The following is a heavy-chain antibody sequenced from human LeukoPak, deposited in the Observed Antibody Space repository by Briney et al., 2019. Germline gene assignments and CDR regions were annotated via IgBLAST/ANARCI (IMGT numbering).Heavy chain of an antibody. CDR1: EFVLSDYY. V-gene: IGHV3-11*01. Sequence: GGSLRLSCAASEFVLSDYYMSWVRQAPGKGLEWVSYISSGGSTISYADSVRGRFTISRDNAKNSLYLQMNSLRAEDTAVYYCAREMEGDYGSGTFFDHWGQGNMVTVSS. J-gene: IGHJ4*02. D-gene: IGHD3-10*01. CDR2: ISSGGSTI. CDR3: AREMEGDYGSGTFFDH.